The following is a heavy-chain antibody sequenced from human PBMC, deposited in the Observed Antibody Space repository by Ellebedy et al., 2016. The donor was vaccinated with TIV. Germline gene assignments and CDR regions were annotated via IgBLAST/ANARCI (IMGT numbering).Heavy chain of an antibody. CDR1: GYTFTSYY. V-gene: IGHV1-46*04. CDR2: INPSGVST. J-gene: IGHJ4*02. CDR3: ARESY. Sequence: AASVKVSCKASGYTFTSYYMHWVRQAPGQGLEWMVIINPSGVSTSYAQTLQGRVTMTMDTSTSTVYMEMSSLRSEDTAVYYWARESYWGQGTLVTVSS.